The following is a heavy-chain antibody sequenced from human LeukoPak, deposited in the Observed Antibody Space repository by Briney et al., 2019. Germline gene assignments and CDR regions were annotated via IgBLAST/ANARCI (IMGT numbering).Heavy chain of an antibody. CDR2: ISPDGSYT. J-gene: IGHJ4*02. Sequence: GGSLRLSCAGSGFIFSDFYINWIRQSPGKGPEWLAYISPDGSYTTYGDSVKGRFVISRDNAKNSVSLQINSLRVEDTALYFCASDQVSGVFDYWGQGARVTVS. CDR1: GFIFSDFY. CDR3: ASDQVSGVFDY. V-gene: IGHV3-11*05. D-gene: IGHD5/OR15-5a*01.